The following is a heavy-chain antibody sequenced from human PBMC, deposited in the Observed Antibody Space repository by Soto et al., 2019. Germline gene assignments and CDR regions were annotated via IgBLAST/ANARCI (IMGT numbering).Heavy chain of an antibody. D-gene: IGHD3-10*01. Sequence: PGGSLRLSCAASGFTVSSNYMSWVRQAPGKGLEWVSVIYSGGSTYYADSVKGRFTISRDNSKNTLYLQMNSLRAEDTAVYYCARVKITMVRGGAAFNYYYYMDVWGKGTTVTVSS. V-gene: IGHV3-66*01. J-gene: IGHJ6*03. CDR3: ARVKITMVRGGAAFNYYYYMDV. CDR2: IYSGGST. CDR1: GFTVSSNY.